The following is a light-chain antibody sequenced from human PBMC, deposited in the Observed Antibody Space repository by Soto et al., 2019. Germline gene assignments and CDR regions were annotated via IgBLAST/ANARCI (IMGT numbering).Light chain of an antibody. J-gene: IGLJ1*01. Sequence: QSALTQPASVSGSPGQSITISCTGTSSDVGGYNYVSWYQQHPGKAPKLMIYEVNNRPTGVSIRFSGSKSGNTASLTISGLQAEDEADYYCSSYASSIALYVFGTGTKLTVL. CDR3: SSYASSIALYV. V-gene: IGLV2-14*01. CDR2: EVN. CDR1: SSDVGGYNY.